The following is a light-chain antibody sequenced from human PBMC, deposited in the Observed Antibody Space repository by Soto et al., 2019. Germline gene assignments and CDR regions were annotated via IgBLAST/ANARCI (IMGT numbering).Light chain of an antibody. Sequence: DIQMTQSPSTLSGSVGDRVTITCRASQTISSWLAWYQQKPGKAPKLLIYKASTLKSGVPSRFSGSGSGTEFTLTLSSLQPHDVATDYCQHCNSYSEAFGQGTKVDI. V-gene: IGKV1-5*03. J-gene: IGKJ1*01. CDR1: QTISSW. CDR2: KAS. CDR3: QHCNSYSEA.